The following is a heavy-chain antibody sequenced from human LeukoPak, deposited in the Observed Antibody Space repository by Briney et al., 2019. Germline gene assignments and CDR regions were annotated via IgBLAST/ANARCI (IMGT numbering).Heavy chain of an antibody. J-gene: IGHJ6*03. Sequence: VASVKVSCKASGYTFTGYYMHWVRQAPGQGLEWMGWINPNSGGTNYAQKFQGRVTMTRDTSISTAYMELSRLRSDDTAVYYCARDIKDGYYDFWSGYPHYMDVWGKGTTVTVSS. CDR1: GYTFTGYY. CDR3: ARDIKDGYYDFWSGYPHYMDV. CDR2: INPNSGGT. V-gene: IGHV1-2*02. D-gene: IGHD3-3*01.